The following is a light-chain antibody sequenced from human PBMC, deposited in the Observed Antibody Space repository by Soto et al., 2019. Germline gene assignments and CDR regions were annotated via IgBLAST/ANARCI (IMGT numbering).Light chain of an antibody. CDR1: QGISNY. CDR2: TAS. V-gene: IGKV1-16*01. Sequence: DIQMTQSPSSLSASVGDRVTITCRASQGISNYLAWYQQKPGKAPSLLIYTASNLQTGVPSRFSGSGSGTEFTLTISSLQPDDFATYYCQQYNSYSPVTFGQGTKVDI. CDR3: QQYNSYSPVT. J-gene: IGKJ1*01.